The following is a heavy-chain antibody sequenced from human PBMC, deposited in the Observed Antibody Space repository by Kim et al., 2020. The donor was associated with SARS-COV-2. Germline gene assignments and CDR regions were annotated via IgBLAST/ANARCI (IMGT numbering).Heavy chain of an antibody. Sequence: GGSLRLSCVASGFTFSNYGMHWVRQAPGKGLEWVAIVSYEGRNTYYAASVEGRFTISRDNSKNTLYLQMNSLRTEDTALYYCVKEAAFTTVVVDYYFDYRGQGTLVTVSS. CDR3: VKEAAFTTVVVDYYFDY. D-gene: IGHD2-15*01. V-gene: IGHV3-30*18. CDR2: VSYEGRNT. J-gene: IGHJ4*02. CDR1: GFTFSNYG.